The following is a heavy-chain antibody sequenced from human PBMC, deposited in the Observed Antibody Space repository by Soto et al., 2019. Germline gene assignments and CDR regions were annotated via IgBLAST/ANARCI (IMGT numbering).Heavy chain of an antibody. D-gene: IGHD6-13*01. J-gene: IGHJ4*02. V-gene: IGHV1-3*01. CDR1: GYTFTSYA. CDR2: VNAGNGNT. Sequence: GASVKVSCKASGYTFTSYAMHWVRQAPGQRLEWMGWVNAGNGNTKYSQKFQGRVTITRDTSASTAYMELSSLRSEDTAVYYCARGAAAGTYFVDYWGQGTLVTVSS. CDR3: ARGAAAGTYFVDY.